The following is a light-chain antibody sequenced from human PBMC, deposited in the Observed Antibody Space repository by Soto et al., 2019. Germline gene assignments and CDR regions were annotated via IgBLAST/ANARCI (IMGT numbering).Light chain of an antibody. V-gene: IGLV2-23*02. Sequence: QSVLTQPASVSGSPGQSITISCTGTSSDVGSYNLVSWYQQHPGKAPKLMIYEVSKRPSGVSNRFSGSKSGNTASLTISGLQAEDEADYYCQPYDSSLSGYVFGTGTKVTVL. CDR3: QPYDSSLSGYV. CDR2: EVS. J-gene: IGLJ1*01. CDR1: SSDVGSYNL.